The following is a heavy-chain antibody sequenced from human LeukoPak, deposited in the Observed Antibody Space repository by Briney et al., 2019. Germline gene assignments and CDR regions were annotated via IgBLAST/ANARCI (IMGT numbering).Heavy chain of an antibody. CDR3: ATLDVRLGEDY. Sequence: GGSLRLSCAASGFNFSSYAMSWVRQAPGKGLEWVSAISGSGGSTYYADSVKGRFTISRDNSKNTLYLQMNSLRAEDTAVYYCATLDVRLGEDYWGQGTLVTVSS. CDR1: GFNFSSYA. D-gene: IGHD3-10*01. J-gene: IGHJ4*02. V-gene: IGHV3-23*01. CDR2: ISGSGGST.